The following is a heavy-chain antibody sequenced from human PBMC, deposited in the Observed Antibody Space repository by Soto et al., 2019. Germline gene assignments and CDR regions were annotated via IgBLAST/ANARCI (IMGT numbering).Heavy chain of an antibody. CDR3: TRGDWNWIHFDY. CDR1: GGSVSSDDYY. D-gene: IGHD1-7*01. CDR2: IYYSGST. Sequence: SETLSLTCTVSGGSVSSDDYYWNWIRQPPGKCLEWIGYIYYSGSTYYNPSLKSRVTIXXXTXXXXXSLXLXXVTXADTAVYYCTRGDWNWIHFDYWGQGTLVTVSS. V-gene: IGHV4-30-4*01. J-gene: IGHJ4*02.